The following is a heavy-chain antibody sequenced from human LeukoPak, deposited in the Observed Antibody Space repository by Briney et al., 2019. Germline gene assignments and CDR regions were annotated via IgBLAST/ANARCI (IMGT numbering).Heavy chain of an antibody. CDR1: GFTFTSYS. CDR2: ISGGGGST. CDR3: IRGWFDP. Sequence: GGSLRPSCAASGFTFTSYSMNWVRQAPGKGLEWVSTISGGGGSTYYADSVKGRFTISRDNSKNTLYLQMNSLRAEDTAVYYCIRGWFDPWGQGTLVTVSS. J-gene: IGHJ5*02. V-gene: IGHV3-23*01.